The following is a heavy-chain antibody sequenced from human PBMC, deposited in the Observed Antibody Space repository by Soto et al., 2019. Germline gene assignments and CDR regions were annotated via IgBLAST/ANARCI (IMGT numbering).Heavy chain of an antibody. CDR1: GFTFSSYD. J-gene: IGHJ6*03. CDR2: IGTAGDT. CDR3: ARWWLATGGSLSYMDV. V-gene: IGHV3-13*01. Sequence: EVQLVESGGGLIQPGGSLRLSCAASGFTFSSYDMHWVRQATGKGLEWVSAIGTAGDTYYPGSVKGRFTISRENAKNSLYLQMNSLRAGDTALYYCARWWLATGGSLSYMDVWGKGTTVTVSS. D-gene: IGHD6-13*01.